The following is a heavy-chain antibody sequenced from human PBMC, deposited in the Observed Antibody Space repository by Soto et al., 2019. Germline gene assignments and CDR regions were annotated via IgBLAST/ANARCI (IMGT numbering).Heavy chain of an antibody. J-gene: IGHJ5*02. CDR1: GGSFSGYY. CDR3: ARGGTYYYGSGSQQWFDP. V-gene: IGHV4-34*01. Sequence: SETLSLTCAVYGGSFSGYYWSWIRQPPGKGLEWIGEINHSGSTNYNPSLKSRVTISVDTSKNQFSLKLSSVTAADTAVYYCARGGTYYYGSGSQQWFDPWGQGTMVTVSS. D-gene: IGHD3-10*01. CDR2: INHSGST.